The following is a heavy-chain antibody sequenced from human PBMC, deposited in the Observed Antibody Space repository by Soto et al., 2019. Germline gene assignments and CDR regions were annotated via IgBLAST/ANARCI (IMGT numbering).Heavy chain of an antibody. CDR3: ARDGLLFSGPYRPSRFDY. Sequence: DVQLVESGGGWVQPGRSLGLSCAASGFKFSDYWMSWVRQAPGRGLEWVGNIKHDTSEAHYADSVKGRFSITRDNIKNFLFLQMRDLRADDTATYYCARDGLLFSGPYRPSRFDYWGLGALVTVSS. CDR2: IKHDTSEA. D-gene: IGHD3-16*02. V-gene: IGHV3-7*03. J-gene: IGHJ4*02. CDR1: GFKFSDYW.